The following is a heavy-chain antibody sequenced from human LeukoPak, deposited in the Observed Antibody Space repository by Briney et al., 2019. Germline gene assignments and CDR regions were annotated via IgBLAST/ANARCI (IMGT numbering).Heavy chain of an antibody. D-gene: IGHD1-26*01. J-gene: IGHJ3*02. CDR1: GFTFSSYG. V-gene: IGHV3-33*01. CDR2: IWYDGSNK. CDR3: ARVEWELPSAFDI. Sequence: GRSLRLSCAASGFTFSSYGMHWVRQAPGKGLEWVAVIWYDGSNKYYADFVKGRFTISRDNSKNTLYLQMNSLRAEDTAVYYCARVEWELPSAFDIWGQGTMVTVSS.